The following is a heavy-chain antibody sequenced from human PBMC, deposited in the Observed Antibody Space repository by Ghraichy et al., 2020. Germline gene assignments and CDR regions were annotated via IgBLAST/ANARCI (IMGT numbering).Heavy chain of an antibody. D-gene: IGHD1-26*01. CDR2: IYRGVNT. V-gene: IGHV4-4*02. CDR3: ARDPHTGDSDLDY. Sequence: SETLSLTCAVSGASISSSHWWSWVRQPPGKGLEWIGEIYRGVNTNYNPSLKSRVTMSIDKSMNHFSLRLTSVTAADTAMYYCARDPHTGDSDLDYWGQGTLVTVSS. J-gene: IGHJ4*02. CDR1: GASISSSHW.